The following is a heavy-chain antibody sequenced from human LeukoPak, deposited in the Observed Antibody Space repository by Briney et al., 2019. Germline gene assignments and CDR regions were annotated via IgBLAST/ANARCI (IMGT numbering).Heavy chain of an antibody. CDR3: ARDSTVVFIDY. CDR1: GFTFSSYS. CDR2: ISSSSSYI. V-gene: IGHV3-21*01. J-gene: IGHJ4*02. Sequence: GGSLRLSCAASGFTFSSYSMNWVRQAPGKGLEWVSSISSSSSYIYYADSVKGRFTISRDNSKNTLYLQMNSLRAEDTAVYYCARDSTVVFIDYWAREPWSPSPQ. D-gene: IGHD4-23*01.